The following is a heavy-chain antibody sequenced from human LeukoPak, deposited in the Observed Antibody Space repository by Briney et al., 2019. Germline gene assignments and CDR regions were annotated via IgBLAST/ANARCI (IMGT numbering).Heavy chain of an antibody. CDR1: GYTLTSYG. J-gene: IGHJ4*02. CDR2: ISTQSGNT. CDR3: ARGAYGDK. D-gene: IGHD3-16*01. V-gene: IGHV1-18*01. Sequence: GASVKVSCEASGYTLTSYGINWMRQAPGQGLEWMGWISTQSGNTNYAQKVQGRLTLTTDRSTNTAYMELRRLRSDDTAVYYCARGAYGDKWGQGTMVTVSS.